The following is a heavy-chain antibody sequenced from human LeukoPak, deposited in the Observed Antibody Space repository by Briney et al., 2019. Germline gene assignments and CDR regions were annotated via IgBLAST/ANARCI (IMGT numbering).Heavy chain of an antibody. Sequence: ASVKVSCKTSGYNFIDYYVYWVRQAPGQRLEWMGWINPNGGGTNYAQKLQGRVTMTTDTSTSTAYMELRSLRSDDTAVYYCARGAAMVIPDYWGQGTLVTVSS. CDR1: GYNFIDYY. V-gene: IGHV1-2*02. J-gene: IGHJ4*02. D-gene: IGHD5-18*01. CDR2: INPNGGGT. CDR3: ARGAAMVIPDY.